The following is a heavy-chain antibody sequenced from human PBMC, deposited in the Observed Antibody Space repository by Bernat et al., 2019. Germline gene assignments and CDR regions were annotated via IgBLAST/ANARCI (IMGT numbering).Heavy chain of an antibody. V-gene: IGHV1-18*01. D-gene: IGHD3-3*01. CDR2: MSACNGNT. J-gene: IGHJ2*01. Sequence: VSWGTSGYTCTSYSITWVGQAPGQGLEWMGWMSACNGNTHYAQSLQGRVTMTRDASTTTAYMELRSLRSDDTAVYYCARVGSGYYTFWYLDFWGRGTPVTVSS. CDR1: GYTCTSYS. CDR3: ARVGSGYYTFWYLDF.